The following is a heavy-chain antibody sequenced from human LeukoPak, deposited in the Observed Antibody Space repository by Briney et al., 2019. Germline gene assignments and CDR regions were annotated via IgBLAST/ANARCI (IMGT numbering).Heavy chain of an antibody. D-gene: IGHD3-22*01. CDR3: ARGRYYDSSGYHY. CDR1: GGSISSGSYY. V-gene: IGHV4-61*02. CDR2: IYTSGST. J-gene: IGHJ4*02. Sequence: SQTLSLTCTVSGGSISSGSYYWSWIRQPAGKGLEWIGRIYTSGSTNYNPSLKSRVTISVDTSKNQFSLKLSSVTAADTAVYYCARGRYYDSSGYHYWGQGTLVTVSS.